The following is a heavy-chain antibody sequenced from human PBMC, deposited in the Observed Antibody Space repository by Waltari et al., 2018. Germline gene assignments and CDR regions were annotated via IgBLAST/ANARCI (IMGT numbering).Heavy chain of an antibody. J-gene: IGHJ4*02. Sequence: QVHLQPWGAGLFEPSATLSRTCAVYGASFSDYYWSCIRQPPGKGMEWIGEINHSGSTNYNPSLKSRVTISVDTSRNQFSLKLSSVTAADTAVYYCASRRSTGSTPFDYWGQGALLTVSS. D-gene: IGHD1-26*01. CDR3: ASRRSTGSTPFDY. CDR1: GASFSDYY. V-gene: IGHV4-34*01. CDR2: INHSGST.